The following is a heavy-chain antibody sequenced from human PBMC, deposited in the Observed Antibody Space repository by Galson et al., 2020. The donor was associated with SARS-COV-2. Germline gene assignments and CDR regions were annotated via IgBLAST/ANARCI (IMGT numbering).Heavy chain of an antibody. Sequence: ASVTVSCKPSGYTFTGHYMHWVRQAPGQGLEWMGWINPNSGGTTYAQKFQGRVTMTRDTSISTAYMELSRLRSDDTAIYYCARAGQSPDYYYYYNLDVWGQGTTVTVSS. J-gene: IGHJ6*02. V-gene: IGHV1-2*02. D-gene: IGHD3-10*01. CDR2: INPNSGGT. CDR1: GYTFTGHY. CDR3: ARAGQSPDYYYYYNLDV.